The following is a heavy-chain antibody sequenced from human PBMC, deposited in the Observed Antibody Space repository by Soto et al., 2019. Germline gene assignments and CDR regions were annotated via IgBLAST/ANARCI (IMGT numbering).Heavy chain of an antibody. CDR3: ARENNVLPGGYFDY. J-gene: IGHJ4*02. D-gene: IGHD3-10*01. Sequence: SETLSLTCAVSGGSISSGGYSWSWIRHPPGKGLEWIGYIYHSGSTYYNPSLKSRATISVDRSKNQFSLKLSSVTAADTAVYYCARENNVLPGGYFDYWGQGTLVTVSS. CDR1: GGSISSGGYS. V-gene: IGHV4-30-2*01. CDR2: IYHSGST.